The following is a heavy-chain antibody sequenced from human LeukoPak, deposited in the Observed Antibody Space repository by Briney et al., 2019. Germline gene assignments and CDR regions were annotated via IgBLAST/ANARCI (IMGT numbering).Heavy chain of an antibody. V-gene: IGHV3-30*02. D-gene: IGHD3-3*01. CDR3: VKDGEWTFDI. CDR2: IGQDGTTK. J-gene: IGHJ3*02. CDR1: GFSFSDSG. Sequence: GGSLRLPCAASGFSFSDSGMHWVRQAPGKGLEWVAFIGQDGTTKYYADSVKGRFTIPGDNPKKMAYLQMNSLRAEDTSIYYCVKDGEWTFDIWGQGTMVTVS.